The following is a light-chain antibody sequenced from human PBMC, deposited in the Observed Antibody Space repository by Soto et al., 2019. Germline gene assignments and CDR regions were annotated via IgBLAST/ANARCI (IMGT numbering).Light chain of an antibody. V-gene: IGKV3-11*01. CDR2: DIF. CDR3: QHYDTSPALT. J-gene: IGKJ4*01. Sequence: EIVLTPSPATLSLSPGERATLSCRASQSVSSYLAWYQQKPGQAPRLLIYDIFKRPTGIPARFSGSGSGPDFTLTISRLEPEDFAVYYCQHYDTSPALTFGGGTKVDIK. CDR1: QSVSSY.